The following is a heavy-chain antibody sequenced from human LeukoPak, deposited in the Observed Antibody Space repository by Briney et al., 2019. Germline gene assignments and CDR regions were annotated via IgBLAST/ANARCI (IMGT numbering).Heavy chain of an antibody. CDR2: IYYSGST. Sequence: SETLSLTCTVSGGSISSYYWSWIRQPPGKGLEWIGYIYYSGSTNYNTSLKSRVTISVDTSKNQFSLKLASVTAADTAVYYCAREKIGYYDGSGRGWLDPWGQGPWSPSPQ. V-gene: IGHV4-59*01. CDR1: GGSISSYY. CDR3: AREKIGYYDGSGRGWLDP. J-gene: IGHJ5*02. D-gene: IGHD3-22*01.